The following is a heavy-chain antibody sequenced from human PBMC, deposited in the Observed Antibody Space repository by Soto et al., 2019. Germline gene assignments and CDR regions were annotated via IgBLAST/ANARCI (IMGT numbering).Heavy chain of an antibody. CDR2: IHPGDSDS. V-gene: IGHV5-51*03. CDR3: ARRDSSGFPDY. D-gene: IGHD3-22*01. Sequence: PGESLKISCKGSGYSFNTNWIGWVRQMPGKGLEWMGIIHPGDSDSRYSPSFQGQVTMSVDKSINTAYLQWSSLKASDTAMYYCARRDSSGFPDYWGHGTLVTVSS. CDR1: GYSFNTNW. J-gene: IGHJ4*01.